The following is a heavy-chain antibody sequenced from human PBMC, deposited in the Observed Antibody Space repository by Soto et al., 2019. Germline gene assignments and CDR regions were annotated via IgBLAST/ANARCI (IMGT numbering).Heavy chain of an antibody. CDR2: ISGSGGST. CDR1: GFTFSSYA. J-gene: IGHJ4*02. V-gene: IGHV3-23*01. D-gene: IGHD6-19*01. CDR3: AKSSGVWLVLFDY. Sequence: EVQLLESGGGLVQPGGSLRLSCAASGFTFSSYAMSWVRQAPVKGLEWVSAISGSGGSTYYAESVKGRFTISRDNSKNTLYLQMNSLRAEDTAVYYCAKSSGVWLVLFDYWGQGTLVTVSS.